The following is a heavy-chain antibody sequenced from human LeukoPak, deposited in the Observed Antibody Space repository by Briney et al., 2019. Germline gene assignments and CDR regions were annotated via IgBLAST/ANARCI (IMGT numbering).Heavy chain of an antibody. D-gene: IGHD6-13*01. Sequence: SETLSLTCTVSGGSISSYYWSWIRQPPGKGLEWIGYIYYSETTNYNPSLKSRVTISVDTSKNQFSLKLSSVTAADTAVYYCARGVYIAAAQYVYWGQGTLVTVSS. J-gene: IGHJ4*02. CDR2: IYYSETT. V-gene: IGHV4-59*01. CDR3: ARGVYIAAAQYVY. CDR1: GGSISSYY.